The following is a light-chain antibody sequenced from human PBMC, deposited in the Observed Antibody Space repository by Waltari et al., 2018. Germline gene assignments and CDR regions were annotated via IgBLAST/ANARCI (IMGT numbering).Light chain of an antibody. CDR2: DAS. V-gene: IGKV3-11*01. CDR3: QQRSNWPPYP. Sequence: EIVLTQSPAPLSLSPGERATLSCRASQSVSSYLAWYHQKRGQAPSLLIYDASNSATGIPARFSGSRSGTDFTLTISSLAPEEFAVYYCQQRSNWPPYPFGQVTKLEIK. J-gene: IGKJ2*01. CDR1: QSVSSY.